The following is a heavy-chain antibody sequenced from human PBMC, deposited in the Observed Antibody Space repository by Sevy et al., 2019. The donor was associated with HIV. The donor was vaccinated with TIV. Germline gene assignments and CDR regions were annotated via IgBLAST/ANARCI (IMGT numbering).Heavy chain of an antibody. CDR2: IKADGSDK. J-gene: IGHJ4*02. V-gene: IGHV3-7*01. D-gene: IGHD3-16*01. Sequence: GGSLRLSCAASGFTFGANWMNWVRQAPGKGLEWVANIKADGSDKHYVDSVEGRFTISRDNAKNLLFLQINSLRVEDTAVYYCAHETFGRFESWGQGPLVTVSS. CDR3: AHETFGRFES. CDR1: GFTFGANW.